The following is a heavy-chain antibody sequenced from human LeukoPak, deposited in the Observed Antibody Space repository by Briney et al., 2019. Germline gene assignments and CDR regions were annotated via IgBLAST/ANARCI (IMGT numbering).Heavy chain of an antibody. CDR1: GGSISSGSYY. CDR3: AREFDP. J-gene: IGHJ5*02. CDR2: IYTSGNT. Sequence: SQTLSLTCTVSGGSISSGSYYWSWIRQPAGKGLEWIGRIYTSGNTNYNPSLKSRVNISVDTSKNQFSLKLSSVTAADTAVYYCAREFDPWGQGTLVTVSS. V-gene: IGHV4-61*02.